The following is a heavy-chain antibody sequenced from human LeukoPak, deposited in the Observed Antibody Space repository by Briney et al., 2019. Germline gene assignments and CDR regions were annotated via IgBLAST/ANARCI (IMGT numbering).Heavy chain of an antibody. CDR2: ITGGGGST. V-gene: IGHV3-23*01. J-gene: IGHJ4*02. CDR1: GGSISSGNYY. CDR3: AKDAPPSY. Sequence: PSETLSLTCTVSGGSISSGNYYWSWVRQAPGKGLEWVSAITGGGGSTYYADSVKGRFTISRDNSKNTLYLQMNSLRADDTAVYYCAKDAPPSYWGQGTLVTVP.